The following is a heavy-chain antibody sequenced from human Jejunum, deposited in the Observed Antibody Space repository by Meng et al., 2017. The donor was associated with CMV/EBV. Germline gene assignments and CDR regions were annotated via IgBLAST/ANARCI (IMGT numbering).Heavy chain of an antibody. V-gene: IGHV1-69*06. D-gene: IGHD3-16*01. J-gene: IGHJ5*01. CDR3: AKEGKTGRPGEYYTDGPSDS. Sequence: MCCVRQAPGQGLEWMGEIISRYATANYAQKFQDRLTITADKSTNTAYMELTGLTFEDTAVYYCAKEGKTGRPGEYYTDGPSDSWGQGTLVTVSS. CDR2: IISRYATA.